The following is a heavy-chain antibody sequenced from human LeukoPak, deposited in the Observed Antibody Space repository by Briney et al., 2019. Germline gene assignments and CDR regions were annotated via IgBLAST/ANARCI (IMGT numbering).Heavy chain of an antibody. V-gene: IGHV1-2*02. CDR1: GYTFTSYY. J-gene: IGHJ4*02. CDR2: INPNSGGT. Sequence: GASVKVSCKASGYTFTSYYMHWVRQAPGQGLEWMGWINPNSGGTNYAQKFQGRVTMTRDTSISTAYMELSRLRSDDTAVYYCARNYYGSGSFLYWGQGTLVTVSS. D-gene: IGHD3-10*01. CDR3: ARNYYGSGSFLY.